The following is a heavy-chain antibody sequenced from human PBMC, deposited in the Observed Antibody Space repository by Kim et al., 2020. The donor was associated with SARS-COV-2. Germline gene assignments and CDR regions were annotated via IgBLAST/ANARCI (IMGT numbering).Heavy chain of an antibody. J-gene: IGHJ4*02. CDR3: ARTQGGGYSYGYFDY. CDR1: GGSFSGYY. CDR2: INHSGST. D-gene: IGHD5-18*01. V-gene: IGHV4-34*01. Sequence: SETLSVTCAVYGGSFSGYYWSWIRQPPGKGLEWIGEINHSGSTNYNPSLKSRVTISVDTSKNQFSLKLSSVTAADTAVYYCARTQGGGYSYGYFDYWGQGTLVTVSS.